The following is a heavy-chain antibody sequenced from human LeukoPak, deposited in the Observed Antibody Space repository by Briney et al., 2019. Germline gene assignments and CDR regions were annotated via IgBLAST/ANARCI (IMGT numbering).Heavy chain of an antibody. CDR3: ARGDLSAFDI. Sequence: PGGSLRLSCTVSGFNFNNYAMHWVRQAPGKGLEWVANIKQDGSEKYYVDSVKGRFTISRDNAKNSLYLQMNNLRAEDTAVYYCARGDLSAFDIWGQGTMVTVSS. CDR2: IKQDGSEK. CDR1: GFNFNNYA. D-gene: IGHD3-3*01. J-gene: IGHJ3*02. V-gene: IGHV3-7*01.